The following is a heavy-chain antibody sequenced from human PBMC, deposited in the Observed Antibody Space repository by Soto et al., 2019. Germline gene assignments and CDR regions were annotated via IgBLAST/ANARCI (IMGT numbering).Heavy chain of an antibody. CDR1: GFTFSDHY. Sequence: GGSLRLSCAASGFTFSDHYMDWVRQAPGKGLEWVGRIKNSANSYTTDYAAPVKGRFTISRDDSKNTLYLQMNSLKTEDTDLYYCARGADYDSSGIRLNWFDPWGPGTLVTVSS. J-gene: IGHJ5*02. V-gene: IGHV3-72*01. CDR3: ARGADYDSSGIRLNWFDP. CDR2: IKNSANSYTT. D-gene: IGHD3-22*01.